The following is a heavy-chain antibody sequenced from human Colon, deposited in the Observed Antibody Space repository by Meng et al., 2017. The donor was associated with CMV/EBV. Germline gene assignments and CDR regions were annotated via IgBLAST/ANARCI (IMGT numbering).Heavy chain of an antibody. CDR3: AREDFDY. V-gene: IGHV3-21*01. Sequence: GESLKISCAASGFMFNNYWMAWVRQAPGKGLEWVSSISSSSSYIYYADSVKGRFTISRDNAKNSLYLQMNSLRAEDTAVYYCAREDFDYWGQGMLVTVSS. CDR1: GFMFNNYW. J-gene: IGHJ4*02. CDR2: ISSSSSYI.